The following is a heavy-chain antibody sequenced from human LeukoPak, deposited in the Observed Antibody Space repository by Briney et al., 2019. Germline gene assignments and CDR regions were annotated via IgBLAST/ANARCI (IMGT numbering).Heavy chain of an antibody. D-gene: IGHD5-12*01. V-gene: IGHV3-30*02. CDR1: GFTFSTYG. Sequence: GGSLRLSCAASGFTFSTYGMHWVRQAPGKGLEWVAFIRYDGRNKYYADSVKGRFTISRDNSKNTLYLQMNSLRAEDTAVYYCAKGYSGYVYYYYMDVWGKGTTVTVSS. CDR2: IRYDGRNK. CDR3: AKGYSGYVYYYYMDV. J-gene: IGHJ6*03.